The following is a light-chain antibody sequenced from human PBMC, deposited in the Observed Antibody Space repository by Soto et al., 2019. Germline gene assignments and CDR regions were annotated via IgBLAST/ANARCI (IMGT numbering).Light chain of an antibody. Sequence: QSALTQPASVSGSPGQSITISCTGTSSDVGGYNYVSWYQQHPGKAPKQMIYEVSNRPSGVSNRFSGSKSGNTDSLTISGLQAEDEADYYCSSYTSSSTLYVFGTGTKLTVL. CDR1: SSDVGGYNY. V-gene: IGLV2-14*01. CDR2: EVS. J-gene: IGLJ1*01. CDR3: SSYTSSSTLYV.